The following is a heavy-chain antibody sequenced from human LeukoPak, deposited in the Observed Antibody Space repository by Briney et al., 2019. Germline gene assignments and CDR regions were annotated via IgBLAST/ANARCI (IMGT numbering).Heavy chain of an antibody. J-gene: IGHJ6*02. D-gene: IGHD4-23*01. Sequence: ASVKVSCKASGYTFTSYYMHWVRQAPGQGIEWMGIINPSGGSTSYAQKFQGRVTMTRDTSTSTVYMELSSLRSEDAAVYYCARDLTTVVNSYGMDVWGQGTTVTVSS. CDR1: GYTFTSYY. CDR2: INPSGGST. V-gene: IGHV1-46*01. CDR3: ARDLTTVVNSYGMDV.